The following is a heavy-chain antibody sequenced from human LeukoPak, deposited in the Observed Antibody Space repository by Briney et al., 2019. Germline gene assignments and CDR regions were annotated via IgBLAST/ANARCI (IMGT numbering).Heavy chain of an antibody. D-gene: IGHD6-13*01. CDR2: IYHSGST. J-gene: IGHJ4*02. V-gene: IGHV4-38-2*02. CDR3: ARDGREYSSSSDY. CDR1: GYSISSGYY. Sequence: PSETLSLTCTVSGYSISSGYYWGWIRQPPGKGLEWIGYIYHSGSTYYNPSLKSRVTISVDRSKNQFSLKLSSVTAADTAVYYCARDGREYSSSSDYWGQGTLVTVSS.